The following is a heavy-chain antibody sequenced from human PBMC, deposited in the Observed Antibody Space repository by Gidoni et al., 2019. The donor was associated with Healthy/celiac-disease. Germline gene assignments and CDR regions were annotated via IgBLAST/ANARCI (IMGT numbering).Heavy chain of an antibody. V-gene: IGHV4-39*01. CDR2: IYYSGST. D-gene: IGHD1-26*01. CDR3: ARHVGLGGSHLENWFDP. J-gene: IGHJ5*02. CDR1: GGSLSSSSYY. Sequence: QLQLQESGPGLVKPSETLSLPCPVSGGSLSSSSYYWGWFRQPPGKGLEWIGSIYYSGSTYYNPSLKSRVTISVDTSKNQFSLKLSSVTAADTAVYYCARHVGLGGSHLENWFDPWGQGTLVTVSS.